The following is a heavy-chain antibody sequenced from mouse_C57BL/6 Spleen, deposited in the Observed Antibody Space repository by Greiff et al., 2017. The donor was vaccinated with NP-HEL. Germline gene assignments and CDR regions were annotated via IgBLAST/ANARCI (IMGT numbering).Heavy chain of an antibody. V-gene: IGHV5-9-1*02. Sequence: EVKLVESGEGLVKPGGSLKLSCAASGFTFSSYAMSWVRQTPEKRLEWVAYISSGGDYIYYADTVKGRFTISRDNARNTLYLQMSSLKSEDTAMYYCTRDGDDYDGAMDYWGQGTSVTVSS. CDR2: ISSGGDYI. CDR3: TRDGDDYDGAMDY. J-gene: IGHJ4*01. CDR1: GFTFSSYA. D-gene: IGHD2-4*01.